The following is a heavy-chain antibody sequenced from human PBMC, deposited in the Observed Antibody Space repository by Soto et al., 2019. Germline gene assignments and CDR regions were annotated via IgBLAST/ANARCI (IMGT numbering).Heavy chain of an antibody. Sequence: VQLVQSGAEVREPGASVMLSCMTSGYAFTMFYMSWVRQAPGQGLEWMGTINADGGRTTYAQNFQGRLTITSDTSTGTIYMDLSSLKSDDTAVYYGARAMAAADKWDGRFWFDPWGQGALVTVSS. J-gene: IGHJ5*02. CDR1: GYAFTMFY. D-gene: IGHD6-25*01. CDR3: ARAMAAADKWDGRFWFDP. V-gene: IGHV1-46*01. CDR2: INADGGRT.